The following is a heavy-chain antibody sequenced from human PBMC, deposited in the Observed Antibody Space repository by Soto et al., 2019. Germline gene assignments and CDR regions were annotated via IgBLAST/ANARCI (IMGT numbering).Heavy chain of an antibody. J-gene: IGHJ4*02. Sequence: SETLSLTCSVSGDSLTTNGNYWGWLRQPPGKGLQWIGNVYWTGSTFSHPSLTSRVFISVDTSKNEFSLRLTSVTAADTAVYYCARSHYTYGLLIDYWGPGTLVTVSS. CDR3: ARSHYTYGLLIDY. CDR2: VYWTGST. CDR1: GDSLTTNGNY. D-gene: IGHD2-8*01. V-gene: IGHV4-39*01.